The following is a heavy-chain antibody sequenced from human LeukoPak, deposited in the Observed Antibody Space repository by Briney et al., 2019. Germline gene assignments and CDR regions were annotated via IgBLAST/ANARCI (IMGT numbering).Heavy chain of an antibody. Sequence: SVKVSCKASGGTFSSYAISWVRQAPGQGLEWMGGIIPIFGTANYAQKFQGRVTITTDESTSTAYMELSSLRSEDTAVYYCAREGVWGSYRFDYWGQGALVTVSS. V-gene: IGHV1-69*05. D-gene: IGHD3-16*02. CDR2: IIPIFGTA. J-gene: IGHJ4*02. CDR1: GGTFSSYA. CDR3: AREGVWGSYRFDY.